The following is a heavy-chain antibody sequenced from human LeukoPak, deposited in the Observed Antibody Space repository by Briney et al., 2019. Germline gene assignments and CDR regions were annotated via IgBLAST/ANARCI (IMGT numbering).Heavy chain of an antibody. V-gene: IGHV4-34*01. J-gene: IGHJ4*02. D-gene: IGHD3-10*01. CDR1: GGSFSGYY. CDR3: ARGLITMVRGPPSYYFDY. Sequence: SSETLSLTCAVYGGSFSGYYWSWIRQPPGKGLEWIGEINHSGSTNYNPSLKSRVTISVDTSKNQFSLKLSSVTAADTAVYYCARGLITMVRGPPSYYFDYWGQGTLVTVSS. CDR2: INHSGST.